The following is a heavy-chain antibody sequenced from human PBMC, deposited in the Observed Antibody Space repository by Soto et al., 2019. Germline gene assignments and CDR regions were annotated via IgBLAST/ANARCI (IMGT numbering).Heavy chain of an antibody. Sequence: GGSLRLSCAASGFTFSSYWMHWVRQAPGKGLVWVSRINSDGSSTSYADSVKGRFTISRDNAKNTLYLQMNSLRAEDTAVYYCARDHNFWSGYYSHGMDVWGQGTTVTVSS. CDR1: GFTFSSYW. CDR3: ARDHNFWSGYYSHGMDV. V-gene: IGHV3-74*01. J-gene: IGHJ6*02. CDR2: INSDGSST. D-gene: IGHD3-3*01.